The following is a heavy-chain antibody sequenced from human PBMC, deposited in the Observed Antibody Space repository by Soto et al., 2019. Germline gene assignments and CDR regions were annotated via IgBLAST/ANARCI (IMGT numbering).Heavy chain of an antibody. J-gene: IGHJ4*02. D-gene: IGHD6-19*01. CDR1: GYTFTNYA. Sequence: QVQLVQSGAEEKKPGASVKVSCKASGYTFTNYAMHWVRQAPGQRLEWMGWINAGNGNTKYSQKFQGRVTITRDTSASTAYMELSSLRSEDTAVYYCARVSGDYLPDYCGQGTLVTVSS. CDR2: INAGNGNT. V-gene: IGHV1-3*05. CDR3: ARVSGDYLPDY.